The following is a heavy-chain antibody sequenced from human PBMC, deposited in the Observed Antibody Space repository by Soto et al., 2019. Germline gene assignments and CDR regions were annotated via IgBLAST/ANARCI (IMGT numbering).Heavy chain of an antibody. CDR1: GGSFSGYC. Sequence: SETLSLTCAVYGGSFSGYCWSWIRQPPGKGLEWIGEINHSGSTNYNPSLKSRVTISVDTSKNQFSLKLSSVTAADTAVYYCGGGGKPTEQQPPKEGGEGPLVPVS. CDR2: INHSGST. J-gene: IGHJ4*02. CDR3: GGGGKPTEQQPPKE. D-gene: IGHD6-13*01. V-gene: IGHV4-34*01.